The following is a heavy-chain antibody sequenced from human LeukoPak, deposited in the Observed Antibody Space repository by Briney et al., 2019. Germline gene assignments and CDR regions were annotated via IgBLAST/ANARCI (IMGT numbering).Heavy chain of an antibody. J-gene: IGHJ2*01. CDR3: ARLGVSAVRSTYWYFDL. V-gene: IGHV4-59*08. CDR1: GGSISSDY. CDR2: ISYSGST. D-gene: IGHD6-13*01. Sequence: PSETLSLTCTVSGGSISSDYWSWIRQSPEKGLEWVAYISYSGSTNYNPSLGSRVTISVDTSKNRFSLKLTSVTAADTAVYFCARLGVSAVRSTYWYFDLWGRGTLVTVSS.